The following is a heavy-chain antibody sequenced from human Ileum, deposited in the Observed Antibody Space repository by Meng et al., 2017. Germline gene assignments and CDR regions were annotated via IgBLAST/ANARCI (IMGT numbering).Heavy chain of an antibody. CDR3: SRQVEQHGGYFDY. J-gene: IGHJ4*02. CDR1: GFTFSNYA. V-gene: IGHV3-23*04. CDR2: ISGGGHST. Sequence: VEVVESGVGWAQAGGSLTLSCAASGFTFSNYAMSWVRQAPGKGVEWVSGISGGGHSTYYADSVKGRFTISRGNSKNTLYLQMNSLRAEDTAVYYCSRQVEQHGGYFDYWGQGALVTVSS. D-gene: IGHD1/OR15-1a*01.